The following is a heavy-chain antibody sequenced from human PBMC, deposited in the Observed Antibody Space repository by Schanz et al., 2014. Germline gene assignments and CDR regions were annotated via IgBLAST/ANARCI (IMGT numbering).Heavy chain of an antibody. V-gene: IGHV3-30*04. J-gene: IGHJ4*02. CDR1: GFTFSIYA. Sequence: QVQLVDSGGGVVQPGRSLRLSCAASGFTFSIYAMHWVRQAPGKGLEWVAVISYDGRSKDYADSVKGRFTISRDNSKNTVFLQMNSLRGEDTAVYYCARPIYDLWSGSFDYWGQGTLVTVSS. D-gene: IGHD3-3*01. CDR2: ISYDGRSK. CDR3: ARPIYDLWSGSFDY.